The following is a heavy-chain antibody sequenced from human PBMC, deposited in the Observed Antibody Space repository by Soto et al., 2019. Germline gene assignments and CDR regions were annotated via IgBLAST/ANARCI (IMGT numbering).Heavy chain of an antibody. V-gene: IGHV1-18*04. J-gene: IGHJ5*02. CDR3: ARENYGLKWFEQ. D-gene: IGHD3-10*01. CDR2: ISAYNGNT. CDR1: RYTFTIYF. Sequence: ASVNVSFKASRYTFTIYFISLFLHSPGQGLEWMGWISAYNGNTNYAQKLQGRVTMTTDTSTSTAYMELRSLRYDDTAVYYCARENYGLKWFEQWGKGNLVNV.